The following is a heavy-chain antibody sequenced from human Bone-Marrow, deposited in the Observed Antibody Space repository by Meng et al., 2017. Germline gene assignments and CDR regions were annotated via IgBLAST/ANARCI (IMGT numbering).Heavy chain of an antibody. CDR2: IYYSGST. V-gene: IGHV4-31*01. D-gene: IGHD1-26*01. J-gene: IGHJ4*02. Sequence: QGPLQGSGPGLVKPSQTLSLTCTVSGGSISSGGYYWSWIRQHPGKGLEWIGYIYYSGSTYYNPSLKSLVTISVDTSKNQFSLKLSSVTAADTAVYYCARVGYSGSRVTSYYFDYWGQGTLVTVSS. CDR3: ARVGYSGSRVTSYYFDY. CDR1: GGSISSGGYY.